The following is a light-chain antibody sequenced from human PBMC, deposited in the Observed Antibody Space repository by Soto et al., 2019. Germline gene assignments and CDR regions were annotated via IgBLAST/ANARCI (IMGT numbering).Light chain of an antibody. CDR1: QDISNY. CDR3: QHYLNYPIT. V-gene: IGKV1-33*01. CDR2: DAS. Sequence: DIQMTQSPSSLSASLGDRVTITCQASQDISNYLNWYQQKPGKAPKLLIYDASNLETGVPSRFSGSGSRTDFTLTITHLQSEDFATYYCQHYLNYPITFGQGTRLEIK. J-gene: IGKJ5*01.